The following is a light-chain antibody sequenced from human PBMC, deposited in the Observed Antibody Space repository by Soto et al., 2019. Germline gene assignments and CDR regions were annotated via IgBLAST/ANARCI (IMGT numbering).Light chain of an antibody. CDR2: DAS. Sequence: IQMTQSPSTLSASVGDRVTITCRASQSISRWVAWYQQKPGKAPKLLIYDASSLESGVPARFSGSGSGTEFTLTIRSLQPDDFATYYCQQYQSYWTFGQGTKVDIK. CDR1: QSISRW. V-gene: IGKV1-5*01. J-gene: IGKJ1*01. CDR3: QQYQSYWT.